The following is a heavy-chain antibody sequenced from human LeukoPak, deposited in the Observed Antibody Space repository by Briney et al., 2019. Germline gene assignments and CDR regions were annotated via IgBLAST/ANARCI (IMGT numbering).Heavy chain of an antibody. CDR3: AKDLAGQYYYYGMDV. Sequence: GRSLRLSGAASGFTFDDYAMHWVRQAPGKGLEWVSGISWNSGSIGYADSVKGRFTISRDNAKNSLYLQMNSLRAEDTALYYCAKDLAGQYYYYGMDVWGQGTTVTVSS. CDR2: ISWNSGSI. V-gene: IGHV3-9*01. CDR1: GFTFDDYA. J-gene: IGHJ6*02. D-gene: IGHD6-19*01.